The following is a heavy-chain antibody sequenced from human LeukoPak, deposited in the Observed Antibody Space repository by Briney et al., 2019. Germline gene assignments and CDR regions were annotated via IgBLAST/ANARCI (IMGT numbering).Heavy chain of an antibody. J-gene: IGHJ4*02. D-gene: IGHD3-9*01. CDR2: ISYDGSNK. Sequence: GRSLRLSCAASGFTFSSYAMHWVRQAPGKGLEWVAVISYDGSNKYYADSVKGRFTISRDNSKNTLHLQMNSLRTEDTAVYYCVRDLDWGAYDYWGQGTLVTVSS. CDR1: GFTFSSYA. V-gene: IGHV3-30*04. CDR3: VRDLDWGAYDY.